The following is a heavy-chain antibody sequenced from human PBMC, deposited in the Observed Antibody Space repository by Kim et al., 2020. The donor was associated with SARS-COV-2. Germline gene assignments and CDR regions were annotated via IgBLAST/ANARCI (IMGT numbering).Heavy chain of an antibody. CDR3: VADTAMVLDY. J-gene: IGHJ4*02. Sequence: SETLSLTCTVSGGSISSSSYYWGWIRQPPGKGLEWIGSIYYSGSTYYNPSLKSRVTISVDTSKNQFSLKLSSVTAADTAVYYCVADTAMVLDYWGQGTLVTVSS. V-gene: IGHV4-39*01. D-gene: IGHD5-18*01. CDR2: IYYSGST. CDR1: GGSISSSSYY.